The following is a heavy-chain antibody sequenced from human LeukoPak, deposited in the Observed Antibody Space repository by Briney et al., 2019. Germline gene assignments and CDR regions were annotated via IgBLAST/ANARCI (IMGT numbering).Heavy chain of an antibody. V-gene: IGHV3-48*02. CDR3: ARVLYYYVSGSYYPDAFDI. D-gene: IGHD3-10*01. CDR2: IGSSSSIM. CDR1: GFTFNTYG. J-gene: IGHJ3*02. Sequence: GGSLRLSCAASGFTFNTYGMHWVRQAPGKGLEWVSYIGSSSSIMYYADSVKGRFTISRDNAKNSLYLQMNSLRDEDTAVYYCARVLYYYVSGSYYPDAFDIWGQGTMVTVSS.